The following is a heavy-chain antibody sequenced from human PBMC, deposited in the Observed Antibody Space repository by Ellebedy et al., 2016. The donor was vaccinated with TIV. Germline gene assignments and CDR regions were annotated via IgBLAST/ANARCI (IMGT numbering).Heavy chain of an antibody. V-gene: IGHV7-4-1*02. Sequence: AASVKVSCKASGYTFTRFAIIWVRQAPGQGLEWMGLINTKTGNPTYAQDFTGRYVFALVTSVSTAYLQISCLKSEDNAVVYCARDGGGAEVYGGDPNYYYGMDVWGQGTTLTVSS. CDR3: ARDGGGAEVYGGDPNYYYGMDV. CDR2: INTKTGNP. CDR1: GYTFTRFA. D-gene: IGHD4-23*01. J-gene: IGHJ6*02.